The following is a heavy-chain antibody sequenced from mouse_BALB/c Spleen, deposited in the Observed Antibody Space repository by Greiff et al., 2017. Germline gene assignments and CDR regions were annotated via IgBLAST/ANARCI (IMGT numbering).Heavy chain of an antibody. D-gene: IGHD2-14*01. Sequence: VQLKESGPGLVKPSQSLSLTCTVTGYSITSDYAWNWIRQFPGNKLEWMGYISYSGSTSYNPSLKSRISITRDTSKNQFFLQLNSVTTEDTATYYCARKGYAADYWGQGTTLTVSS. V-gene: IGHV3-2*02. CDR1: GYSITSDYA. CDR2: ISYSGST. J-gene: IGHJ2*01. CDR3: ARKGYAADY.